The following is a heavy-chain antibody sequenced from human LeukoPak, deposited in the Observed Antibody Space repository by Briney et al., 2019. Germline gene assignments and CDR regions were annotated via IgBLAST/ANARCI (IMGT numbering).Heavy chain of an antibody. CDR2: IFSGGGT. CDR3: ARDLDGPENY. Sequence: GGSLRLSCAVSGVTVSSTDMSWVRQAPRKGLEWVSVIFSGGGTYYTGSVKGRFTISRDNSKNTLYLQMNSLRAEDTAVYYCARDLDGPENYWGQGTLVTVSS. J-gene: IGHJ4*02. D-gene: IGHD3-3*01. V-gene: IGHV3-53*01. CDR1: GVTVSSTD.